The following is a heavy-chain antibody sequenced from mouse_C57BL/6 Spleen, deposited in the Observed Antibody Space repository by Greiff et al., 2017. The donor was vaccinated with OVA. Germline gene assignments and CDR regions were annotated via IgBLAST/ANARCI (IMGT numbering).Heavy chain of an antibody. CDR2: INYDGSST. D-gene: IGHD6-1*01. J-gene: IGHJ2*01. Sequence: EVKLMESEGGLVQPGSSMKLSCTASGFTFSDYYMAWVRQVPEKGLEWVANINYDGSSTYYLDSLKSRFIISRDNAKNILYLQMSSLKSEDTATYYCARGHEGYFDYWGQGTTLTVSS. V-gene: IGHV5-16*01. CDR1: GFTFSDYY. CDR3: ARGHEGYFDY.